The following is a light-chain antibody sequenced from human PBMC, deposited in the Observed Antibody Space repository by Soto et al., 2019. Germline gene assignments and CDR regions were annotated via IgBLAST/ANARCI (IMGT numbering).Light chain of an antibody. J-gene: IGKJ1*01. CDR1: QYISNY. V-gene: IGKV1-33*01. Sequence: IQMTQYPSSLSASVGDRVTITCQASQYISNYLNWYQQKPGKAPKLLIYDASNLETGVPSRFSGSGSGTDFTITISSLQPEDIATYYCQQYDNLPWTFGQGTKVDIK. CDR3: QQYDNLPWT. CDR2: DAS.